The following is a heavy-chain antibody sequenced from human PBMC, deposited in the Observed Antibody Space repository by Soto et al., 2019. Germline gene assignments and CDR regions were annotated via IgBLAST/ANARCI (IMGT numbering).Heavy chain of an antibody. CDR1: GGYIGSGGYS. CDR3: ARVAGSGWYDA. CDR2: AYPRGST. J-gene: IGHJ5*02. Sequence: QVQLQESGSGLVKPSQTLSLTCAVYGGYIGSGGYSWSWIRQPPGQGLEWIGTAYPRGSTYYDPYLKSRVTIALDLSKNQFSLNLNSVTAAATAVYYCARVAGSGWYDAWGQGTLVTVSS. D-gene: IGHD6-19*01. V-gene: IGHV4-30-2*01.